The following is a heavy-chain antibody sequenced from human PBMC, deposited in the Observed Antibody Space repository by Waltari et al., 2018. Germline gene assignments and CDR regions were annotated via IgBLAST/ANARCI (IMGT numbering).Heavy chain of an antibody. J-gene: IGHJ6*03. CDR1: GYTLTELS. CDR2: FDPEDGET. Sequence: QVQLVQSGAEVKKPGASVKVSCKVSGYTLTELSMHWVRQAPGQGLEWMGGFDPEDGETIYGQKFQGRGTMTEDTSTDTAYMELSRLRSGDTAVYYCATDSIVVDFHYMDVWGKGTTVTVSS. CDR3: ATDSIVVDFHYMDV. V-gene: IGHV1-24*01. D-gene: IGHD3-22*01.